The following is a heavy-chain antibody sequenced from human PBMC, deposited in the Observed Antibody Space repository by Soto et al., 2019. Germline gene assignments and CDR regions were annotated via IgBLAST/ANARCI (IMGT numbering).Heavy chain of an antibody. CDR2: IDPSDSYT. J-gene: IGHJ6*02. CDR1: GYSFTNYW. Sequence: PGESLKISCKSSGYSFTNYWIAWVRQMPGKGLEWMGRIDPSDSYTNYSPSFQGHVTISADKSISTAYLQWSSLKASDTAMYYCARTSMQSRGYSYGHGGMDVWGQGTTVTAP. CDR3: ARTSMQSRGYSYGHGGMDV. D-gene: IGHD5-18*01. V-gene: IGHV5-10-1*01.